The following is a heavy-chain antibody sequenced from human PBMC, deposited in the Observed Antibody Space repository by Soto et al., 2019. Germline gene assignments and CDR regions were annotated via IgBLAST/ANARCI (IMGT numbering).Heavy chain of an antibody. Sequence: PGGSLRLSCAASGFTFSSYWMSWVRQAPGKGLEWVANIKQDGSEKYYVDSVKGRFTISRDNAKNSLYLQMNSLRAEDTAVYFCAKRSPYSSGWYSPIFDYWGQGALVTVSS. V-gene: IGHV3-7*01. CDR1: GFTFSSYW. CDR3: AKRSPYSSGWYSPIFDY. J-gene: IGHJ4*02. CDR2: IKQDGSEK. D-gene: IGHD6-13*01.